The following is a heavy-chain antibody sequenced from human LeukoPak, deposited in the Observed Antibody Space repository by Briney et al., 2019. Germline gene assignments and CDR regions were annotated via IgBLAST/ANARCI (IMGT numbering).Heavy chain of an antibody. D-gene: IGHD4-11*01. CDR3: ARDRGYSNFDY. J-gene: IGHJ4*02. V-gene: IGHV3-7*01. Sequence: PGGSLRLSCAASGFTYSRYWMNWVRQAPGKGLEWVATMNEDGSEKNYVDSVKGRFTISRDNAQDSLYLQMNSLRAEDTAVYYCARDRGYSNFDYWGQGTLLTVSS. CDR2: MNEDGSEK. CDR1: GFTYSRYW.